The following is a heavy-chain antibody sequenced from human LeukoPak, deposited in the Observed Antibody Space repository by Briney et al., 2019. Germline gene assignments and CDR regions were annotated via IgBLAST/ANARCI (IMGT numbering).Heavy chain of an antibody. CDR3: ARITEMATIVGAFDI. Sequence: GSSVTVSCKGSVGTYSSYAISWVRQAPGQRLEGMGGIIPIFGTANYAQKFQGRVTITADESTSTAYMELSSVRSEDTAVYYCARITEMATIVGAFDIWGQGTMVTVSS. CDR2: IIPIFGTA. D-gene: IGHD5-24*01. J-gene: IGHJ3*02. CDR1: VGTYSSYA. V-gene: IGHV1-69*01.